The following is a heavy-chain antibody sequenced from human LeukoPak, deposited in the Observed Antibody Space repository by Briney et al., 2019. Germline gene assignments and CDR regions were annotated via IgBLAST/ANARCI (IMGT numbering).Heavy chain of an antibody. J-gene: IGHJ4*02. CDR3: ARRSTPYHGYSYAYDY. CDR2: IYFGDSDT. Sequence: GESLQISCKGYGYTFANHWIGWVRQMPGKGLEWRGIIYFGDSDTRYSPSFQGQVTISADKSISTAYLQWSSLKASDTAIYYCARRSTPYHGYSYAYDYWGQGTLVTVSS. V-gene: IGHV5-51*01. D-gene: IGHD5-18*01. CDR1: GYTFANHW.